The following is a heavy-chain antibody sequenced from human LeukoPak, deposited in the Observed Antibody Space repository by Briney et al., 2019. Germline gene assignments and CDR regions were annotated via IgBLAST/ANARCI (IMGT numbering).Heavy chain of an antibody. V-gene: IGHV3-33*06. CDR2: IWYDGSNK. CDR3: AKYFPDSSGYYAFDY. J-gene: IGHJ4*02. D-gene: IGHD3-22*01. CDR1: GFTFSSYG. Sequence: PGGSLRLSCAASGFTFSSYGMHWVRQAPGKGVEGVAVIWYDGSNKYYADSVKGRFTISIDNSKNTLYLQMNSLRAEDTAEYYCAKYFPDSSGYYAFDYWGQGTLVTVSS.